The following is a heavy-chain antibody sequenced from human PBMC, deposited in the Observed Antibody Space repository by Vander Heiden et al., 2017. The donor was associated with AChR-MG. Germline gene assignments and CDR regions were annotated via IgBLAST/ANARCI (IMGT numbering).Heavy chain of an antibody. Sequence: EVQLVESVGGLVPPGGSLRLSCAASGFTFISNWRSWVRQAPGKGLEWVANIKQDGSGKYYVDSVKGRFTISRDNAKNSLYLQMNSLRAEDTAVYYCARIRGGIYQPPSGNYYYYGMDVWGQGTTVTVSS. CDR1: GFTFISNW. V-gene: IGHV3-7*01. J-gene: IGHJ6*02. D-gene: IGHD1-26*01. CDR2: IKQDGSGK. CDR3: ARIRGGIYQPPSGNYYYYGMDV.